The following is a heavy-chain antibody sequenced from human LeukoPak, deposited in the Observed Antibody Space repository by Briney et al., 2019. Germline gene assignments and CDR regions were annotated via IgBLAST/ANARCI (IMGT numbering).Heavy chain of an antibody. CDR2: LSGNGNTI. CDR1: GFTFSTYA. J-gene: IGHJ4*02. D-gene: IGHD1-26*01. CDR3: AKALYSGHDY. V-gene: IGHV3-23*01. Sequence: PGGSLRLSCAASGFTFSTYAMSWVRQAPGKGLECVSALSGNGNTIYYADFVKGRFTISRDNPKNTLSLQMNSLRAEDTAVYYCAKALYSGHDYWGQGTLVTVSS.